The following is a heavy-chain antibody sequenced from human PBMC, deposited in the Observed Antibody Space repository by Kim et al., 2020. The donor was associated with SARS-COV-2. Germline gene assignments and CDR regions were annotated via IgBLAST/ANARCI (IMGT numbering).Heavy chain of an antibody. CDR2: FYYTGTM. D-gene: IGHD3-16*01. CDR1: GGSFSTSSYY. J-gene: IGHJ4*02. V-gene: IGHV4-39*01. Sequence: SETLSLTCTVSGGSFSTSSYYRDWIRQPPGKGLEWIGGFYYTGTMYFNPSLKSRVTISVDTSKKQFSLKLTSVTAADTAVYYCARRSRGDGSPGYWGQG. CDR3: ARRSRGDGSPGY.